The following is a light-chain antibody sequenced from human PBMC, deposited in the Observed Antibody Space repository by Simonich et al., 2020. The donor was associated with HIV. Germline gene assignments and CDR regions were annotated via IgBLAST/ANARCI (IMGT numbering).Light chain of an antibody. CDR3: QQYYSTPTWT. Sequence: DIVMTQSPDSLAVSLGERATISCKSSQSVLYNSNNRNYLAWYQQKPGQPPRLLIYWASIRESGVPDRFSGSGSGTDFTLTISSLQAEDVAVYYCQQYYSTPTWTFGQGTKVEIK. V-gene: IGKV4-1*01. CDR1: QSVLYNSNNRNY. CDR2: WAS. J-gene: IGKJ1*01.